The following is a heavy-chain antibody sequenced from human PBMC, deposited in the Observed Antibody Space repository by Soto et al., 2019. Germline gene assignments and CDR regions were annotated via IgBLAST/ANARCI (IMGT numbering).Heavy chain of an antibody. CDR3: ARSADSSGYYYLDY. Sequence: QVQLVESGGGVVQPGRSLRLSCAASGFTFSSYGMHWVRQAPGKGLEWVAVIWYDGSNKYYADSVKGRFTISRDNSKNTLYLQMNSLRDGDTAVYYCARSADSSGYYYLDYWGQGTLVTVSS. V-gene: IGHV3-33*01. CDR2: IWYDGSNK. J-gene: IGHJ4*02. D-gene: IGHD3-22*01. CDR1: GFTFSSYG.